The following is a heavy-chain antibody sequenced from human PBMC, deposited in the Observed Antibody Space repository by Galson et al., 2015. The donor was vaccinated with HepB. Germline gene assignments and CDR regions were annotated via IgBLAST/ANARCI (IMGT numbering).Heavy chain of an antibody. Sequence: SVKVSCKASGYTFTSYAMNWVRQAPGQGLEWMGWINTNTGNPTYAKGFTGRFVFSLDTSVSTTYLQISTLKAEDTAVYYCARHPGLATAGYYYGMDVWGQGTTVTVSS. CDR2: INTNTGNP. CDR1: GYTFTSYA. V-gene: IGHV7-4-1*02. CDR3: ARHPGLATAGYYYGMDV. J-gene: IGHJ6*02. D-gene: IGHD6-13*01.